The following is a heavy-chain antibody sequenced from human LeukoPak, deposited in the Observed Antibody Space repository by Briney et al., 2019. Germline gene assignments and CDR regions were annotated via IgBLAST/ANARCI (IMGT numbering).Heavy chain of an antibody. D-gene: IGHD3-16*02. CDR1: GGTFSSYA. CDR3: ASPLSSRPFYDYVWGSYRSFDY. J-gene: IGHJ4*02. V-gene: IGHV1-69*06. CDR2: IIPIFRTA. Sequence: GASVKVSCKASGGTFSSYAISGVRQAPGEGLEWMGGIIPIFRTANYAQKFQGRVTITADKSTSTAYMELSSLRSEDTAVYYCASPLSSRPFYDYVWGSYRSFDYWGQGTLGTVSS.